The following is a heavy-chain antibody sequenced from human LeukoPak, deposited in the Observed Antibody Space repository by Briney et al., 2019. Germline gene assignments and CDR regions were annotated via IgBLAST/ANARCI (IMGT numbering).Heavy chain of an antibody. CDR3: ARLATYYDFWSGYYGPSHGDY. V-gene: IGHV4-34*01. D-gene: IGHD3-3*01. CDR1: GGSFSGYY. J-gene: IGHJ4*02. CDR2: INHSGST. Sequence: SETLSLTCAVYGGSFSGYYWSWIRQPPGKGLEWIGEINHSGSTNYNPSLKSRVTISVDTSKNQFSLKLSSVPAADTAVYYCARLATYYDFWSGYYGPSHGDYWGQGTLVTVSS.